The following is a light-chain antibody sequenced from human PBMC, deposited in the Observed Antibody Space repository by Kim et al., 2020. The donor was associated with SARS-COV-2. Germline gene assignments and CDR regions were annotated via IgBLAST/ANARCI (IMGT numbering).Light chain of an antibody. J-gene: IGLJ1*01. Sequence: QSVLTQPPSVSGAPGQRVTLSCTGSGSNIGADYEVHWYQQFPGTAPKLVMYATTYRPSGVPDRFSGSKSGTSASLAITGLRAEDEADYFCQSYDRSLSAYVFGTGTKVTVL. V-gene: IGLV1-40*01. CDR2: ATT. CDR3: QSYDRSLSAYV. CDR1: GSNIGADYE.